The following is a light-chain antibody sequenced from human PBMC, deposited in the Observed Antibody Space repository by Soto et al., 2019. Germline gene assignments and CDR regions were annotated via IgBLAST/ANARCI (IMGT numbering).Light chain of an antibody. Sequence: EIVLTQSPGTLSLSPGDRATLSCRASQSVSSGSLAWYQQKPGQAPRLLIYGASSRATGTPDRFSGSGSGTDFALTISRLEPEDFAVYYCQQYGTSPGFIFGPGTKVDIK. CDR1: QSVSSGS. J-gene: IGKJ3*01. V-gene: IGKV3-20*01. CDR3: QQYGTSPGFI. CDR2: GAS.